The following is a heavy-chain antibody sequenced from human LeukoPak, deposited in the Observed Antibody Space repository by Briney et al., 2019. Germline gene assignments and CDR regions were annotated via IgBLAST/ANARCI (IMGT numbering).Heavy chain of an antibody. D-gene: IGHD6-19*01. V-gene: IGHV4-59*01. CDR1: GGSISSYY. Sequence: PSETLSLTCTVSGGSISSYYWSRIRQPPGKGLEWIGYIYYSGSTNYNPSLKSRVTISVDTSKNQFSLKLSSVTAADTAVYYCARDFGSGWYDAFDIWGQGTMVTVSS. CDR3: ARDFGSGWYDAFDI. J-gene: IGHJ3*02. CDR2: IYYSGST.